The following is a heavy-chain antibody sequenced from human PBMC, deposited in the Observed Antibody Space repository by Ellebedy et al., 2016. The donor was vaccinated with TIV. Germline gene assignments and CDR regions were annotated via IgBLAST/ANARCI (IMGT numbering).Heavy chain of an antibody. V-gene: IGHV3-30*18. J-gene: IGHJ2*01. D-gene: IGHD1-1*01. CDR2: VSYEGSVQ. CDR3: AKEPKVHAGPWYFDL. Sequence: PGGSLRLSCAASGFIFSNYGMHWVRRAPGKGLEWMAVVSYEGSVQYSRDSVKGRFTVSRDNSKNTLYLQMNSPRAEDTAVYYCAKEPKVHAGPWYFDLWGRGTLVTVSS. CDR1: GFIFSNYG.